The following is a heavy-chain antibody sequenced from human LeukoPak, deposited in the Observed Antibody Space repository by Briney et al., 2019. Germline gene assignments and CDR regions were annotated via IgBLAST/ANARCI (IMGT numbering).Heavy chain of an antibody. D-gene: IGHD2-2*01. V-gene: IGHV4-38-2*01. CDR2: IYHSGST. CDR3: ARHIVVVPAARYYFDY. J-gene: IGHJ4*02. CDR1: GYSISSGYY. Sequence: SETLSLTCAVSGYSISSGYYWGWIRQPPGKGLEWIGSIYHSGSTYYNPSLKSRVTISVDTSKNQFSLKLGSVTAADTAVYYCARHIVVVPAARYYFDYWGQGTLVTVSS.